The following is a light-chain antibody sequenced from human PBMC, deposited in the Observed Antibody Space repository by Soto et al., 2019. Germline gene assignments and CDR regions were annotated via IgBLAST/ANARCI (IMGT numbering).Light chain of an antibody. Sequence: VRTKPASVSGSPGQSITFSCPGTSSDVGGYNYVSWYRQHPGRAPKLMIYDVSNRPSGVSNRFSGSKSGNTASLTISGLQAEDEADYYCSSYTRSSTYVFGTGTKVTVL. V-gene: IGLV2-14*01. CDR1: SSDVGGYNY. CDR3: SSYTRSSTYV. J-gene: IGLJ1*01. CDR2: DVS.